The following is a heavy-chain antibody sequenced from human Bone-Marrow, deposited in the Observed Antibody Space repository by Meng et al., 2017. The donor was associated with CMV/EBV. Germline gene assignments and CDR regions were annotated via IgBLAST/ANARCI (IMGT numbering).Heavy chain of an antibody. V-gene: IGHV1-69*05. J-gene: IGHJ6*02. CDR3: ARGGFGGSGATYYYYDEMDF. D-gene: IGHD3-10*01. CDR2: IIPSFGTA. CDR1: GDFFCRYS. Sequence: SSVNVSCKASGDFFCRYSFRWVRQAPGKGLEWMGGIIPSFGTANFAQRFQGRVTITTDESTTTVYMFLSSLRSDDTAVYYCARGGFGGSGATYYYYDEMDFWGQGTTVTVAS.